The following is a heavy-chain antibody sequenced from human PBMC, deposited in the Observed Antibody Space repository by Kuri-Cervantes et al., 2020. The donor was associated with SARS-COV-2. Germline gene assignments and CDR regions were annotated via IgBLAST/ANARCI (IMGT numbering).Heavy chain of an antibody. Sequence: ASVKVSCKASGYTFTGYYMHWVRQAPGQGLEWMGWINPNSGGTNYAQKFQGRVTMTRDTSISTAYMELSRLRSDDTGVYYCARVLQWLVEDAFDIWGQGTMVTVSS. D-gene: IGHD6-19*01. CDR1: GYTFTGYY. J-gene: IGHJ3*02. V-gene: IGHV1-2*02. CDR2: INPNSGGT. CDR3: ARVLQWLVEDAFDI.